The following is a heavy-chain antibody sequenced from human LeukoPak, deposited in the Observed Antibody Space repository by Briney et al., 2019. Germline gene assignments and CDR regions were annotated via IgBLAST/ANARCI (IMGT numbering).Heavy chain of an antibody. V-gene: IGHV3-21*01. D-gene: IGHD4-17*01. Sequence: GGSLRLSCAASGFTFSSYNMNWVRQAPGKGLEWVSSISSSSTYTYYADSVKGRFTISRDNAKNSLYLQMNSLRAEDTAVYYCARERSSVTTNHKVFDYWGQGTLVTVSS. CDR1: GFTFSSYN. CDR2: ISSSSTYT. CDR3: ARERSSVTTNHKVFDY. J-gene: IGHJ4*02.